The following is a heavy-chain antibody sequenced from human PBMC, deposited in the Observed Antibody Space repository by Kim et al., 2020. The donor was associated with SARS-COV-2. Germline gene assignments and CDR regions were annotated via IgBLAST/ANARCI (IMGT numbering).Heavy chain of an antibody. CDR3: AKAWLQYFDF. J-gene: IGHJ4*02. Sequence: GGSLRLSCTASGFTFSSFAMRWVRQAPGKGLEWVSAIGGSGTTTHYADSVKGRFTISRDNARNTVYLQMNSLRAEDTAVYYCAKAWLQYFDFWGQGTLVT. CDR2: IGGSGTTT. D-gene: IGHD5-12*01. V-gene: IGHV3-23*05. CDR1: GFTFSSFA.